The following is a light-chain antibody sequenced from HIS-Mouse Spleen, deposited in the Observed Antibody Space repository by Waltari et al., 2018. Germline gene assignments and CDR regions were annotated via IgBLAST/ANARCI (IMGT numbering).Light chain of an antibody. CDR2: LGS. J-gene: IGKJ2*01. V-gene: IGKV2-28*01. CDR1: QCLLHSNGYNY. Sequence: DIVMTQSPLSLPVTPGEPASISCRSSQCLLHSNGYNYLDWYLQKPGQSPQLLIYLGSNRASGVPDRVSGSGSGTDFTLKISRVEAEDVGVYYCMQALQTPPYTFGQGTKLEIK. CDR3: MQALQTPPYT.